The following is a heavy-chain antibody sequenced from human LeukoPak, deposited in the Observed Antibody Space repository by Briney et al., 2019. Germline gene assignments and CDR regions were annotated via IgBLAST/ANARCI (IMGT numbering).Heavy chain of an antibody. V-gene: IGHV4-38-2*02. CDR2: IYHSGST. J-gene: IGHJ5*02. Sequence: SETLSLTCTVSGYSISSGYYWGWNRQPPGKGLEWIGSIYHSGSTYYNPSLKSRVTISVDTSKNQFSLKLSSVTAADTAVYYCARDGDIVVVVAAHDWFDPWGQGTLVTVSS. CDR3: ARDGDIVVVVAAHDWFDP. D-gene: IGHD2-15*01. CDR1: GYSISSGYY.